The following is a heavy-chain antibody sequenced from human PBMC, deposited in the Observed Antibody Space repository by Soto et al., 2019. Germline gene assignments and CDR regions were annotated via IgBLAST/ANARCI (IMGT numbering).Heavy chain of an antibody. CDR1: GGTFSSYA. CDR2: IIPIFGTA. Sequence: SVKVSCKASGGTFSSYAISWVRQAPGQGLEWMGGIIPIFGTANYAQKFQGRVTITADKSTSTAYMELSSLRSEDTAVYYCARGFVRSSSFHYYYGMDVWGQGTTVTVYS. D-gene: IGHD6-6*01. V-gene: IGHV1-69*06. CDR3: ARGFVRSSSFHYYYGMDV. J-gene: IGHJ6*02.